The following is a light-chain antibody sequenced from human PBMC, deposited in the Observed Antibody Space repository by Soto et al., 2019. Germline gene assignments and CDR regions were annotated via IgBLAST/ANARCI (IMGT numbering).Light chain of an antibody. CDR1: QTISSW. Sequence: DIQMTQSPSTLSGSVGDRVTITCRASQTISSWLAWYQQKPWKAPKLLIYKASTLKSGVPSRFSGSGSGPEFTLTISSLQPDDFAAYYFQPYNRYSEAFGQGTKLELK. V-gene: IGKV1-5*03. CDR3: QPYNRYSEA. J-gene: IGKJ1*01. CDR2: KAS.